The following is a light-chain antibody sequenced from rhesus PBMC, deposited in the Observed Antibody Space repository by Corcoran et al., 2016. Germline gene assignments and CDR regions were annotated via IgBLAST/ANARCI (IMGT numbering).Light chain of an antibody. CDR2: EVS. CDR3: SSSSGSNIFV. Sequence: QSALTQPRSVSWSHGQSVNISCTGTSSDVGGYIYVSWYQQYPGTAPKLMIYEVSQRPSGVSDRFSGSKSGNTASLTISGLQAEDDADYSCSSSSGSNIFVFGGGTTLTVL. V-gene: IGLV2-32*02. J-gene: IGLJ6*01. CDR1: SSDVGGYIY.